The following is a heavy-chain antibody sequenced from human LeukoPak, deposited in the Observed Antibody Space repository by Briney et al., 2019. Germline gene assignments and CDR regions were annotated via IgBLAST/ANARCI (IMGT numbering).Heavy chain of an antibody. V-gene: IGHV1-18*04. Sequence: ASVKVSCKASGYTFTGYYMHWVRQAPGQGLEWMGWISAYNGNTNYAQKLQGRVTMTTDASTSTAYMELRSLRSDDTAVYYCARAEVGATAVDYWGQGTLVTVSS. D-gene: IGHD1-26*01. CDR3: ARAEVGATAVDY. CDR1: GYTFTGYY. CDR2: ISAYNGNT. J-gene: IGHJ4*02.